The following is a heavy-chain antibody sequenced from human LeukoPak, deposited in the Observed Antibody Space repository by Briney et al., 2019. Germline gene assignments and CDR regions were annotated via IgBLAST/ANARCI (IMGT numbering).Heavy chain of an antibody. D-gene: IGHD3-10*01. CDR3: ARGPYFYGSGSYSKMYYYMDV. CDR1: GGTFSNDA. Sequence: ASVTVSCKASGGTFSNDAVSWVRQAPGQGLEWAGGIIPIFGTSNYAQKFQGRVTITTDESTSTAYMELSSLRSEDTAVYYCARGPYFYGSGSYSKMYYYMDVWGKGTTVTVS. J-gene: IGHJ6*03. V-gene: IGHV1-69*05. CDR2: IIPIFGTS.